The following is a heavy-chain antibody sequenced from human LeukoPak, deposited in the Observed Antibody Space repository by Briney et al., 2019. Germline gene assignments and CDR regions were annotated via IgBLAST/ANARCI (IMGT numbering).Heavy chain of an antibody. Sequence: SETLSLTCTVSGGSISSGGYYWSWIRQPPGKGLECIGYIYHSGSTYYNPSLKSRVTISVDRSKNQFSLKLSSVTAADTAVYYCARAGGYCSSTSCSEYFQHWGQGTLVTVSS. CDR3: ARAGGYCSSTSCSEYFQH. CDR1: GGSISSGGYY. J-gene: IGHJ1*01. D-gene: IGHD2-2*01. CDR2: IYHSGST. V-gene: IGHV4-30-2*01.